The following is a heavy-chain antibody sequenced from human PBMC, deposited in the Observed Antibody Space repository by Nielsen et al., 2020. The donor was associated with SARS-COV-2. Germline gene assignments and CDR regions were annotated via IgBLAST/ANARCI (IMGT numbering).Heavy chain of an antibody. CDR3: AKWGIVATLDY. Sequence: GESLKISCAASGFTFSSYSMNWVRQAPGKGLEWVSSISSSSSYIYYADSVKGRFTISRDNAKNTLYLQMNSLRAEDTAVYYCAKWGIVATLDYWGQGTLVTVSS. CDR2: ISSSSSYI. V-gene: IGHV3-21*04. CDR1: GFTFSSYS. D-gene: IGHD5-12*01. J-gene: IGHJ4*02.